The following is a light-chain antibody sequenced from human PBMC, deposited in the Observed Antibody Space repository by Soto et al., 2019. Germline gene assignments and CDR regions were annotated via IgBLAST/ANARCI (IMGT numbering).Light chain of an antibody. Sequence: DIQMTQSPSSLSASVGVRITITCRASQSFSAYLNWYQHKPGKAPKHLIFAPSTLQTGIPSRFSGSGSGTHCTLTINGLQPEHFATYYCQQTFNSPYTFAQGTKLEI. CDR3: QQTFNSPYT. J-gene: IGKJ2*01. CDR2: APS. CDR1: QSFSAY. V-gene: IGKV1-39*01.